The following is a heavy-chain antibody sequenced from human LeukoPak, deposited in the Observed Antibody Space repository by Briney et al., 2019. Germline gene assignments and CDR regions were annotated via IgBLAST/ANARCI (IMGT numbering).Heavy chain of an antibody. CDR1: GGSISSSSYY. CDR2: IYYSGST. V-gene: IGHV4-39*01. Sequence: SEALSLTCTVSGGSISSSSYYWGWIRQPPGKGLEWIGSIYYSGSTYYNPSLKSRVTISVDTSKNQFSLKLSSVTAADTAVYYCARHGVLVPAYIDYWGQGTLVTVSS. CDR3: ARHGVLVPAYIDY. D-gene: IGHD2-2*01. J-gene: IGHJ4*02.